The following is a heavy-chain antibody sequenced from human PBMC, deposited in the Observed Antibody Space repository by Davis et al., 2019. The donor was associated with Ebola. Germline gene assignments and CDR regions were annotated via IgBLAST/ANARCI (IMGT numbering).Heavy chain of an antibody. D-gene: IGHD5-18*01. Sequence: PGGSLRLSCAASGFTFSSYAMHWVRQAPGKGLEYVSAISSNGGSTYYANSVKGRFTISRDNSKNTLYLQMGSLRAEDMAVYYCARADTAMGTHYFDYWGQGTLVTVSS. CDR2: ISSNGGST. CDR1: GFTFSSYA. J-gene: IGHJ4*02. CDR3: ARADTAMGTHYFDY. V-gene: IGHV3-64*01.